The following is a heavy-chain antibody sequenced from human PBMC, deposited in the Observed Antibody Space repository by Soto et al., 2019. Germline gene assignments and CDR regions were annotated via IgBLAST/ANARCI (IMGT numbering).Heavy chain of an antibody. Sequence: ASVKVSCKASGYTFTSYYMHWVRQAPGQGLEWMGIINPSGGSTSYAQKFQGRVTMTRDTSTSTVYMELSSLRSEDTAVYYCARDVVPVAGLGWDYYYGMDVWGQGTTVTVSS. D-gene: IGHD6-19*01. V-gene: IGHV1-46*01. CDR2: INPSGGST. CDR3: ARDVVPVAGLGWDYYYGMDV. CDR1: GYTFTSYY. J-gene: IGHJ6*02.